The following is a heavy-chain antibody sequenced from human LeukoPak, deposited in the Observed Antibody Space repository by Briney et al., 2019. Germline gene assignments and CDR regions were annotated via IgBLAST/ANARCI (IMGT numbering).Heavy chain of an antibody. CDR3: ARDRAWNYFDS. D-gene: IGHD3-3*01. V-gene: IGHV3-30*03. J-gene: IGHJ4*02. Sequence: PGRSLRLSCTPFEFTFYKHGMHWVRQAPGKGPEWVAIISSDGNRKYYAHSVEGRFTISIDNSKNTLYLQMDSLRVDDTAVYYCARDRAWNYFDSWGQGTLVTVSS. CDR1: EFTFYKHG. CDR2: ISSDGNRK.